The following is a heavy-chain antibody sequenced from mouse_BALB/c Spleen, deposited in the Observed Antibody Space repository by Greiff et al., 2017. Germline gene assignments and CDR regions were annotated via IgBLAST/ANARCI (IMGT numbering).Heavy chain of an antibody. CDR2: ISNGGGST. CDR1: GFTFSSYT. D-gene: IGHD2-14*01. J-gene: IGHJ4*01. Sequence: EVHLVESGGGLVQPGGSLKLSCAASGFTFSSYTMSWVRQTPEKRLEWVAYISNGGGSTYYPDTVKGRFTISRDNAKNTLYLQMSSLKSEDTAMYYCARHGYPYYAMDYWGQGTSVTVSS. CDR3: ARHGYPYYAMDY. V-gene: IGHV5-12-2*01.